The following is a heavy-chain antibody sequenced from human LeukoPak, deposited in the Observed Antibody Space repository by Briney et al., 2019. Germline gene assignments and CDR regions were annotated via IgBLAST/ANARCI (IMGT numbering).Heavy chain of an antibody. D-gene: IGHD2-21*01. J-gene: IGHJ4*02. Sequence: KPSETLSLTCTVSGGSISSYYWSWVRQPPGKGLEWIGEIYHSGSTNYNPSLKSRVIISVDKSKNQFSLRLSSVTAADTAVYYCASLYSDFDYWGQGTLVTVFS. CDR1: GGSISSYY. CDR2: IYHSGST. CDR3: ASLYSDFDY. V-gene: IGHV4-4*02.